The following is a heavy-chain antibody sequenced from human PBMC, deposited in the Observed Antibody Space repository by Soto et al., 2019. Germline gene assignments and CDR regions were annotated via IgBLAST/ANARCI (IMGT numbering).Heavy chain of an antibody. D-gene: IGHD2-2*01. CDR2: IYYSGGT. V-gene: IGHV4-39*01. CDR3: ASSRINDCSSTSCYPIPFDY. J-gene: IGHJ4*02. CDR1: GGSISSSSYY. Sequence: SETLSLTCTVSGGSISSSSYYWGWIRQPPGKGLEWIGSIYYSGGTYYNPSLKSRVTISVDTSKNQFSLKLSSVTAADTAVYYCASSRINDCSSTSCYPIPFDYWGQGTLVTVSS.